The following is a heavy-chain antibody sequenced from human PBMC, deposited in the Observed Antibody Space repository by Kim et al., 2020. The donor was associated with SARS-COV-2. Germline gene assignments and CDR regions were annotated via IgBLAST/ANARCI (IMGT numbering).Heavy chain of an antibody. Sequence: GGSLRLSCAASGSSFRSSYMTWVRQAPGKGLEWVSAIHDAGSTYYAEAVKRRFTTSSDIPNNTPYLQMNSIRADDTTVYYCSRSTVGACFDYCGQGSLV. CDR1: GSSFRSSY. CDR2: IHDAGST. J-gene: IGHJ4*02. V-gene: IGHV3-53*01. CDR3: SRSTVGACFDY. D-gene: IGHD1-26*01.